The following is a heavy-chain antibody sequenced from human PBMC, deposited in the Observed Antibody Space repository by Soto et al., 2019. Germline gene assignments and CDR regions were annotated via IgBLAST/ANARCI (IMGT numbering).Heavy chain of an antibody. V-gene: IGHV3-7*01. CDR3: ARDRGSGYVFFFPNYYYVMDV. D-gene: IGHD5-12*01. CDR1: GFTLSDYW. J-gene: IGHJ6*02. Sequence: GGSLRLSCVASGFTLSDYWMSWVRQAPGKGLEWVANIKQDESEKYYLDSVKGRFSISRDNAKNSLYLQMNSLRAEDTALYYCARDRGSGYVFFFPNYYYVMDVWGQGSTVTVS. CDR2: IKQDESEK.